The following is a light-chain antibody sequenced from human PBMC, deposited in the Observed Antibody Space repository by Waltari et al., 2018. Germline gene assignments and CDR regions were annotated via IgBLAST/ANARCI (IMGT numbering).Light chain of an antibody. J-gene: IGKJ2*01. CDR2: AAS. V-gene: IGKV3-20*01. Sequence: EIVLTQSPGPLSLSPGERVTLSCRASQSVSSDYFAWYQQRPGQAPRLLMYAASTRATGSPDRFSGFGSGTDFILTISRLEPEDFAVYYWQHYGTSPPYTFGQGTKLEIK. CDR3: QHYGTSPPYT. CDR1: QSVSSDY.